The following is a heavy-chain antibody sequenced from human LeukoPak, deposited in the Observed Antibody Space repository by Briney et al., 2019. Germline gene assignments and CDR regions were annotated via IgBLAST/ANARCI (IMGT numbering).Heavy chain of an antibody. CDR1: GFTFSTYT. J-gene: IGHJ4*02. CDR2: ISYDGSNK. D-gene: IGHD6-19*01. V-gene: IGHV3-30*18. Sequence: PGESLRLSCAASGFTFSTYTMNWVRQAPGKGLEWVAVISYDGSNKYYADSVKGRFTISRDNSKNTLYLQMNSLRAEDTAVYYCAKDEVLQWLVSPFDYWGQGTLVTVSS. CDR3: AKDEVLQWLVSPFDY.